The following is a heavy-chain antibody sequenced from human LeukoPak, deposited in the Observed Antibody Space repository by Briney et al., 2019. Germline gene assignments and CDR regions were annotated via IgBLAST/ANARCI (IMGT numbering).Heavy chain of an antibody. V-gene: IGHV3-23*01. J-gene: IGHJ4*02. CDR2: INGSGGST. Sequence: TGASLRLSCAASGFTFSSYAMSWVRQAPGKGLEWVSAINGSGGSTYYADSVKGRFTISRDNSKNTLYLQMNSLRAEDTAVYYCAKARLGPYCGGDCYSDYWGQGTLVTVSS. CDR3: AKARLGPYCGGDCYSDY. D-gene: IGHD2-21*02. CDR1: GFTFSSYA.